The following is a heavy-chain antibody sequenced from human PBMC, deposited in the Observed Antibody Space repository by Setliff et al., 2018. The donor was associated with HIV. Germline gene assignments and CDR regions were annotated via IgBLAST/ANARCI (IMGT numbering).Heavy chain of an antibody. J-gene: IGHJ5*02. V-gene: IGHV4-38-2*01. CDR2: IYHSGST. D-gene: IGHD1-7*01. CDR1: GYSISSGFY. Sequence: SETLSLTCAVSGYSISSGFYWGWIRQPPGKGLEWIGSIYHSGSTYYNPSLRSRVTISVDTSKNQFSLKLSSVTAADTAMYYCASANWNYLGYWFDPWGQGTLVTVSS. CDR3: ASANWNYLGYWFDP.